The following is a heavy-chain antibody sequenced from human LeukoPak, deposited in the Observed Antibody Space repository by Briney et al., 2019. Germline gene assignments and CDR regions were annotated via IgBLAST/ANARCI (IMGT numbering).Heavy chain of an antibody. CDR1: GYAFSSFG. Sequence: ASVKVSCKASGYAFSSFGISWVRQAPGQGLEWMGWISAYNGNTNFAQNLQGRVTMTTDTSTSTAYMELRSLRSDDTAVYYCARDGRSGRYFDYWGQGTLVTVSS. V-gene: IGHV1-18*01. J-gene: IGHJ4*02. CDR2: ISAYNGNT. CDR3: ARDGRSGRYFDY. D-gene: IGHD3-10*01.